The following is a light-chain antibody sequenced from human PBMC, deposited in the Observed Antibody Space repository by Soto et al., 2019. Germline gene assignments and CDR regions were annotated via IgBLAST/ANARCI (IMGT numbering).Light chain of an antibody. V-gene: IGLV1-44*01. Sequence: QSVLTQPPSASGTPGQRVTISCSGNTSNIGRSTVSWYQQFPGAAPKLLIYGNTQRPLGVPVRFSGSKSDTSASLAISGLQSEDEADYYCATWNDGVFVFGSGTKVTV. CDR3: ATWNDGVFV. CDR2: GNT. CDR1: TSNIGRST. J-gene: IGLJ1*01.